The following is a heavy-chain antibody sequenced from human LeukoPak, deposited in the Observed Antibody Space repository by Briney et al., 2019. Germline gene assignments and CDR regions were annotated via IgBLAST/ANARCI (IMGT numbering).Heavy chain of an antibody. CDR1: GGSISSYY. J-gene: IGHJ4*02. CDR2: MYITGNT. Sequence: SETPSLTCTVSGGSISSYYWSWIRQPAGKGLEWIGRMYITGNTNYNPSLKSRVTISVDTSKNQFSLKLSSVTAADTAVYYCAGGLWFGASDYWGQGTLVTVSS. V-gene: IGHV4-4*07. CDR3: AGGLWFGASDY. D-gene: IGHD3-10*01.